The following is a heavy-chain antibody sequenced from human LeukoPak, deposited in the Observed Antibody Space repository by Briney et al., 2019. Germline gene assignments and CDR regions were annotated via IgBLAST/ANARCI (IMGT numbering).Heavy chain of an antibody. CDR1: AFTFSSYG. CDR3: ARSPPYYDILTGYPNPYYYYMDV. J-gene: IGHJ6*03. Sequence: GGSLRLSCAASAFTFSSYGMHWVRQAPGKGLEWVAFIRYDGSNKYYADSVKGRFTISRDNSKNTLYLQMGSLRAEDMAVYYCARSPPYYDILTGYPNPYYYYMDVWGKGTTVTVSS. V-gene: IGHV3-30*02. D-gene: IGHD3-9*01. CDR2: IRYDGSNK.